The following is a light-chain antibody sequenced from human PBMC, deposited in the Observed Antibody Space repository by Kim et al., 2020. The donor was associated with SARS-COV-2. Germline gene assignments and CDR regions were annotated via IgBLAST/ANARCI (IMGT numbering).Light chain of an antibody. CDR3: QQYADAPLT. Sequence: PGDGATLSCRASQSVGKNYLAWYQQKPGQAPRLLIYDASNRATGIPDRFSGSGSGTDFTLTIRRLEPEDFGVYYCQQYADAPLTFGGGTKVDIK. CDR1: QSVGKNY. CDR2: DAS. J-gene: IGKJ4*01. V-gene: IGKV3-20*01.